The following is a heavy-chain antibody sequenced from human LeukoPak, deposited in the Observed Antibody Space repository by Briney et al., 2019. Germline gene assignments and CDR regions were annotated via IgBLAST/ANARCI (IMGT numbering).Heavy chain of an antibody. V-gene: IGHV3-30-3*01. Sequence: GGSLRLSCAASGFTFSGYAMHWVRQAPGKGLEGVAVMSYDGSNNYYADSVKGRFTIPRDNSKNTLYLQMNSLRAEDTAVYYCARAVQGGSPELWGQGTLVTVSS. CDR3: ARAVQGGSPEL. CDR1: GFTFSGYA. J-gene: IGHJ4*02. D-gene: IGHD1-26*01. CDR2: MSYDGSNN.